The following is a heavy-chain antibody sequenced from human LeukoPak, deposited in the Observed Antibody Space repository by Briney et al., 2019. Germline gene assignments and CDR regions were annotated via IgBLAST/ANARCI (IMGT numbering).Heavy chain of an antibody. J-gene: IGHJ4*02. CDR3: ARDGPDVLGYCSSTSWCAVDY. CDR1: GFTFSSYA. Sequence: GGTLRLSCAASGFTFSSYAMHWVRQAPGKGLEWVAVISYDGSNKYYADSVKGRFTISRDNSKNTLYLQMSSLRAEDTAVYYCARDGPDVLGYCSSTSWCAVDYWGQGTLVTVSA. V-gene: IGHV3-30-3*01. CDR2: ISYDGSNK. D-gene: IGHD2-2*01.